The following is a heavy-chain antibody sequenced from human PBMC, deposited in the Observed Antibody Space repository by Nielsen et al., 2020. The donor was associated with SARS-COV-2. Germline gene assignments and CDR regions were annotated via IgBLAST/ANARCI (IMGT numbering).Heavy chain of an antibody. V-gene: IGHV1-69*13. CDR2: IIPIFGTA. Sequence: SVKVSCKASGGTFSSYAISWVRQAPGQGLEWMGGIIPIFGTANYAQKFQGRVTITADESTSTAYMELNSLRPEDTAVYFCARDGPTRATATDYWGQGTLVTVS. J-gene: IGHJ4*02. CDR1: GGTFSSYA. D-gene: IGHD2-2*01. CDR3: ARDGPTRATATDY.